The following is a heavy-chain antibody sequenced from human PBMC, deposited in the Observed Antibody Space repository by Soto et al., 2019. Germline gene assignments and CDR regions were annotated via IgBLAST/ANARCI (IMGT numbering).Heavy chain of an antibody. CDR2: ISYDRSNK. CDR1: GFTFSSYA. D-gene: IGHD3-10*01. Sequence: QVQLVESGGGVVQPGRSLRLSCAASGFTFSSYAMHWVRQAPGKGLEWVAVISYDRSNKYYADAVKGRFTISRDNSKNTLYLQMNGLGAEDTAVYYCARDWYYYGSGSGYYFDYWGQGTLVTV. CDR3: ARDWYYYGSGSGYYFDY. J-gene: IGHJ4*02. V-gene: IGHV3-30-3*01.